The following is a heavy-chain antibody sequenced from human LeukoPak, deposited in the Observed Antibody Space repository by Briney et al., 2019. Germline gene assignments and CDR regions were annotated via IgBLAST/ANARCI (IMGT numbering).Heavy chain of an antibody. CDR1: GGSISSYY. Sequence: SETLSLTCTVSGGSISSYYWSWIRQPPGKGLEWIGYIYYSGSTNYNPSLKSRVTISVDTSKNQFSLKLSSVTAADTAVYYCARDLPYYYYYMDVWGKGTTVTISS. V-gene: IGHV4-59*01. CDR2: IYYSGST. J-gene: IGHJ6*03. CDR3: ARDLPYYYYYMDV.